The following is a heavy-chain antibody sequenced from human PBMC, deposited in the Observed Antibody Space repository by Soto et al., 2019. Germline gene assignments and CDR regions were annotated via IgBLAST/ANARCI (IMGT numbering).Heavy chain of an antibody. CDR3: ARANRGPEWLRYQSAYYYYYMDV. J-gene: IGHJ6*03. Sequence: QVQLQESGPGLVKPSQTLSLTCTVSGGSISSGGYYWSWIRQHPGKGLEWIGYIYYSGSTYYNPSLKSRVTISVDTSKNQFSLKLSSVTAADTAVYYCARANRGPEWLRYQSAYYYYYMDVWGKGTTVTVSS. CDR1: GGSISSGGYY. D-gene: IGHD5-12*01. CDR2: IYYSGST. V-gene: IGHV4-31*03.